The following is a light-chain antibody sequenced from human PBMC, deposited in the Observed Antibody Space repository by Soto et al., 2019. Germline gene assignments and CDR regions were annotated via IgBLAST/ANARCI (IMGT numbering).Light chain of an antibody. CDR2: GAS. Sequence: EIGLTQSPGTLSLSPGERATLSCRASQSVSSSFLAWYQQKPGQAPRLLIYGASSRATGIPDRFSGRGSGTDFTLTISRLEPEDFAVYYCQQYGSSPLTFGQGTKVEIK. J-gene: IGKJ1*01. CDR3: QQYGSSPLT. V-gene: IGKV3-20*01. CDR1: QSVSSSF.